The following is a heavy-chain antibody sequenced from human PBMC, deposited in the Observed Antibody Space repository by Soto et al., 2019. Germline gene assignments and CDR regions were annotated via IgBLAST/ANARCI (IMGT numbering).Heavy chain of an antibody. CDR3: ARSQRGRTAFTFDY. D-gene: IGHD3-16*01. CDR2: IYYSGTT. Sequence: SETLSLTCAVSGDSVINDNYYWVWIRQPPGKGLELIGYIYYSGTTNYNSYLKSRLSLSVDMSKNQFSLKLASVTAADTAVYFCARSQRGRTAFTFDYWGQGALVTVSS. CDR1: GDSVINDNYY. J-gene: IGHJ4*02. V-gene: IGHV4-61*01.